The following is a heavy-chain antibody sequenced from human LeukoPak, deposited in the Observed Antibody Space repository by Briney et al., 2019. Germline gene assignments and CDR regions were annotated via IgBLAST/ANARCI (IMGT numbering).Heavy chain of an antibody. CDR2: LYTGGKT. CDR1: GFTVSNNY. D-gene: IGHD1-1*01. CDR3: ARDGEYKY. Sequence: PGGSLRLSCAASGFTVSNNYMSWVRQAPGRGLEWVSVLYTGGKTYYADSVKGRFTISRDNSKNTLYLQMNSLRAEDTAVYYCARDGEYKYWGQGTLVTVSS. J-gene: IGHJ4*02. V-gene: IGHV3-66*01.